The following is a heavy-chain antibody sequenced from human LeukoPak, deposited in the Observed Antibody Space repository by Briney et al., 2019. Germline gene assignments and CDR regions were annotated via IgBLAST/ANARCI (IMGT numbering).Heavy chain of an antibody. J-gene: IGHJ4*02. D-gene: IGHD5-12*01. Sequence: SETLSLTCAVSGYSISSGYYWGWIRQPPGKGLEWIGSIYHSGSTYYNPSLKSRVTISVDTSKNQFSLKLSSATAADTAVYYCVTRYIVATPLDYWGQGTLVTVSS. CDR2: IYHSGST. CDR1: GYSISSGYY. V-gene: IGHV4-38-2*01. CDR3: VTRYIVATPLDY.